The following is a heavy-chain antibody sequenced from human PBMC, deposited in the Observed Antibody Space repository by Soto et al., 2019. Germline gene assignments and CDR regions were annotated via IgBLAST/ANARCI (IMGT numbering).Heavy chain of an antibody. CDR2: TYYRSKWYN. V-gene: IGHV6-1*01. D-gene: IGHD6-19*01. J-gene: IGHJ5*02. CDR1: GDSVSSNSAA. Sequence: QSQTLSLTCAISGDSVSSNSAAWNWIRQSPSRGLEWLGRTYYRSKWYNDYAVSVKSRITINPDTSKNQFSLQLNSVTPEDTAVYYCARDLNGYSSGWYNSWFDPWGQGTLVTVSS. CDR3: ARDLNGYSSGWYNSWFDP.